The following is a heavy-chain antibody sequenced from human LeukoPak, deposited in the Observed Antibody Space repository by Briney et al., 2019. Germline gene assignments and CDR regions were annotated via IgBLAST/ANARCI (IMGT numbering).Heavy chain of an antibody. CDR3: ARDNDQGYDFWSGYGDGAFDI. CDR2: INPNSGGT. CDR1: GYTFTGYY. J-gene: IGHJ3*02. D-gene: IGHD3-3*01. Sequence: ASVKVSCKASGYTFTGYYMHWVRQAPGQGLEWMGWINPNSGGTNYAQKFQGRVTMTRDTSISTAYMELSRLRSDDTAVYYCARDNDQGYDFWSGYGDGAFDIWGQGTMVTVSS. V-gene: IGHV1-2*02.